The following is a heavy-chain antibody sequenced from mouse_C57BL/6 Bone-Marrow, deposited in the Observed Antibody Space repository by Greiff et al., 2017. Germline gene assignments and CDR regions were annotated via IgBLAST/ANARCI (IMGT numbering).Heavy chain of an antibody. Sequence: EVQRVESGPGLVKPSPSLSLTCSVTGYSITSGYYWNWIRQFPGNKLELLGYISYDGSNNYNPSLKNRISITRDTSKNQFFLKLNSVTTEDTATYDCAKLWLRRGLDYWGQGTTLTVSS. D-gene: IGHD2-2*01. J-gene: IGHJ2*01. CDR3: AKLWLRRGLDY. CDR2: ISYDGSN. CDR1: GYSITSGYY. V-gene: IGHV3-6*01.